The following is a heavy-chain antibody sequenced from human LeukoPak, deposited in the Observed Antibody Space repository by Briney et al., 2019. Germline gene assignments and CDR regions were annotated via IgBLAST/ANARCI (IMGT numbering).Heavy chain of an antibody. J-gene: IGHJ6*02. Sequence: GGSLRLSCAASGFTFSSHWMHWVRQAPGKGLVWVSGINWNGGSIGHADSVKGRFTISRDNAKNSLYLQMNSLRAEDTALYYCARAMTGNYYYGMDVWGQGTTVTVSS. D-gene: IGHD3-9*01. CDR3: ARAMTGNYYYGMDV. CDR2: INWNGGSI. CDR1: GFTFSSHW. V-gene: IGHV3-20*04.